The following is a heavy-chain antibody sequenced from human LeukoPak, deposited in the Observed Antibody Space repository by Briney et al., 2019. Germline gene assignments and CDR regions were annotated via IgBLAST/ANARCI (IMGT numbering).Heavy chain of an antibody. CDR1: GYSFTSYW. Sequence: GESLKISCKGSGYSFTSYWIGWVRQMPGKGLEWMGIIYPGDSDTRYSPSFQGQVTISADRSITTAYLQWSSLKASDTAMYYCARQGDMITFGGVPGHFDYWGQGTLVTVSS. CDR3: ARQGDMITFGGVPGHFDY. V-gene: IGHV5-51*01. CDR2: IYPGDSDT. J-gene: IGHJ4*02. D-gene: IGHD3-16*01.